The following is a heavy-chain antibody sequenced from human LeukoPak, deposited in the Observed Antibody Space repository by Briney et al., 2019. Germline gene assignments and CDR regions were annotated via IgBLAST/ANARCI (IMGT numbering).Heavy chain of an antibody. V-gene: IGHV1-2*02. CDR2: INPNSGVT. J-gene: IGHJ4*02. D-gene: IGHD5-18*01. CDR3: AKDAYSGFSSSYNMDS. CDR1: GYTVTGHY. Sequence: ASVKVSCKASGYTVTGHYLHWVRQAPGQGLEWMGWINPNSGVTNYAQKFQGRVTMTRDTSINTAYMELHSLTSDDTAMYYCAKDAYSGFSSSYNMDSWGQGTLVIVSS.